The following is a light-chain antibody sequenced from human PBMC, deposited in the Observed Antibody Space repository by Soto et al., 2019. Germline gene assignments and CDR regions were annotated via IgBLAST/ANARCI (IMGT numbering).Light chain of an antibody. V-gene: IGLV2-23*01. CDR3: CSYAGSSTHVV. Sequence: QSALTQPASVSGSPGQSITISCTGTSSDVGSYNLVSWYQQHPGKAPKLMIYEGSKRPSGVFNRFSGSKSGNTASLAISGLQAEDEADYYCCSYAGSSTHVVFGGGTQLTVL. CDR1: SSDVGSYNL. J-gene: IGLJ2*01. CDR2: EGS.